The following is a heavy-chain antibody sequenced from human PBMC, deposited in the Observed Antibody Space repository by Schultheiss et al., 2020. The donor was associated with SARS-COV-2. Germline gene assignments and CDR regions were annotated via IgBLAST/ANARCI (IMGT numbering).Heavy chain of an antibody. CDR1: GFTFSSYG. D-gene: IGHD2-2*01. Sequence: GESLKISCAASGFTFSSYGMHWVRQAPGKGLEWVAVISYDGSNKYYADSVKGRFTISRDNSKNTLYLQMNSLRAEDTAVYYCAKELGYCSSTSCYPNYYYGMDVWGQGTTVTVSS. J-gene: IGHJ6*02. CDR3: AKELGYCSSTSCYPNYYYGMDV. CDR2: ISYDGSNK. V-gene: IGHV3-30*18.